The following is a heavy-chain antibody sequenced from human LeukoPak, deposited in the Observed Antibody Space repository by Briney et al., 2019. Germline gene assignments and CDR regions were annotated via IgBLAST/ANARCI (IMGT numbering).Heavy chain of an antibody. CDR2: SDPEDGET. Sequence: GASVKVSCKVSGYTLTELSMHWVRQAPGKGLEWMGGSDPEDGETIYAQKFQGRVTMTEDTSTDTAYMELSSLRSEDTAVYYCATAEGYYDSSGYYYYFDYWGQGTLVTVSS. V-gene: IGHV1-24*01. D-gene: IGHD3-22*01. CDR3: ATAEGYYDSSGYYYYFDY. CDR1: GYTLTELS. J-gene: IGHJ4*02.